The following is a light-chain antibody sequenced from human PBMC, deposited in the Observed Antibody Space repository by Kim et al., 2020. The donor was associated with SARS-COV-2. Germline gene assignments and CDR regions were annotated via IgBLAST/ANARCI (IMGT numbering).Light chain of an antibody. CDR1: KLGDKY. CDR3: QEWDSSTVV. CDR2: QDS. J-gene: IGLJ2*01. V-gene: IGLV3-1*01. Sequence: SYELTQPPSVSVSPGQTASMTCCGEKLGDKYACWYKQKPGQSPVLVIYQDSKRHSGIPERFSGSNSGNTATLTISGTQAMDEADYYCQEWDSSTVVFGGG.